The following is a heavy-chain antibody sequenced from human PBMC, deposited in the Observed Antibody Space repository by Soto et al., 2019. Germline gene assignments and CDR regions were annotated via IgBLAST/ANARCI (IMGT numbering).Heavy chain of an antibody. D-gene: IGHD2-15*01. Sequence: EVQLVESGGGLVKPGGSLRLSCAASGFTFSTSTMNWVRQAPGQGLEWLSSISSTSTYTYYAASVRGRFTISRDNAKNSLYLQLNSRTAEDTAVYYWARVGSPGYCSGGFCPPPDYWGQGTLVTVSS. CDR3: ARVGSPGYCSGGFCPPPDY. V-gene: IGHV3-21*02. CDR2: ISSTSTYT. CDR1: GFTFSTST. J-gene: IGHJ4*02.